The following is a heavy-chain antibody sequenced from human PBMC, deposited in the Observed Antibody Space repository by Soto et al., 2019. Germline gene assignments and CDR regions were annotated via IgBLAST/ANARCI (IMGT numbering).Heavy chain of an antibody. V-gene: IGHV5-51*01. D-gene: IGHD3-22*01. J-gene: IGHJ4*02. CDR3: ARDTFSGDSSGPHY. Sequence: GESLKISCTGSGYSFSRYWIAWVRQTPGKGLEWMGLIYPGDSDTRYSPSFQGQVTISAGKSITTACLQWSSLKASDTAIYYCARDTFSGDSSGPHYWGQGALVTVCS. CDR1: GYSFSRYW. CDR2: IYPGDSDT.